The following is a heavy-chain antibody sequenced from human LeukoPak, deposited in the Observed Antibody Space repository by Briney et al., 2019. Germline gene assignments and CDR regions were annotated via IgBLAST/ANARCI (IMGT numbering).Heavy chain of an antibody. CDR2: IYYSGST. D-gene: IGHD4-17*01. CDR3: AREYGDFDY. V-gene: IGHV4-59*01. CDR1: GGSISSYY. J-gene: IGHJ4*02. Sequence: SETLPLTCTVSGGSISSYYWSWIRQPPGKGLEWIGYIYYSGSTNYNPSLKSRVTISVDTSKNQFSLKLSSVTAADTAVYYCAREYGDFDYWGQGTLVTVSS.